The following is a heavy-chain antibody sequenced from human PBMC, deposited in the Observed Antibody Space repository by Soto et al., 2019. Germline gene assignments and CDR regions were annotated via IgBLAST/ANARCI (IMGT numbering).Heavy chain of an antibody. CDR2: ISSSSSYI. CDR3: ARDILTGYSSYYYYYGMDV. D-gene: IGHD3-9*01. CDR1: GFTFSSYS. V-gene: IGHV3-21*01. Sequence: GESLKISCAASGFTFSSYSMNWVRQAPGKGLEWVSSISSSSSYIYYADSVKGRFTISRDNAKNSLYLQMNSLRAEDTAVYYCARDILTGYSSYYYYYGMDVWGQGTTVTVSS. J-gene: IGHJ6*02.